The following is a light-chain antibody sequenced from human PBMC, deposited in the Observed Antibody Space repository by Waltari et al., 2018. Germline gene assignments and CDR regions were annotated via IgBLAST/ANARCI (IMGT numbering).Light chain of an antibody. CDR1: PGIVHSDGNIY. Sequence: DVVMTQSPLSLPVTLGQLASLSCRSSPGIVHSDGNIYVHWFQQRPGQSPRRLMYKVSKRDSGVADKFSGSGSGTDFTLKISRVEAEDVGVYYCMQSTHWPPWTFGQGTRVEIQ. CDR3: MQSTHWPPWT. J-gene: IGKJ1*01. CDR2: KVS. V-gene: IGKV2-30*02.